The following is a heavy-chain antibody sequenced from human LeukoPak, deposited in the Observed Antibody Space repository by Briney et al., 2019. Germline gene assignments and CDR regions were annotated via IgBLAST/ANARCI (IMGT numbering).Heavy chain of an antibody. J-gene: IGHJ6*02. Sequence: PSETLSLTCTVSGGSISSGDYYWSWIRQPPGKGLEWIGYIYYSGSTYYSPSLKSRVTISVDTSKNQSSLKLSSMTAADTAVYYCARDRRSYRYYGMDVWGQGTTVTVSS. CDR2: IYYSGST. D-gene: IGHD4-17*01. CDR3: ARDRRSYRYYGMDV. CDR1: GGSISSGDYY. V-gene: IGHV4-30-4*01.